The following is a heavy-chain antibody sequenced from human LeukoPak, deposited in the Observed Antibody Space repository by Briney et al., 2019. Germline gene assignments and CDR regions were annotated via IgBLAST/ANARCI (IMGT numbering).Heavy chain of an antibody. CDR2: IYYSGST. J-gene: IGHJ4*02. Sequence: PSETLSLTCTVSGGSISSSSYYWGWIRQPPGKGLEWIGSIYYSGSTYYNPSLKSRVTISIDTSNNQFSLKLSSVTAADTAVYYCASIVRGYNYGNYFDYWGQGTLVTVSS. CDR3: ASIVRGYNYGNYFDY. D-gene: IGHD5-18*01. V-gene: IGHV4-39*01. CDR1: GGSISSSSYY.